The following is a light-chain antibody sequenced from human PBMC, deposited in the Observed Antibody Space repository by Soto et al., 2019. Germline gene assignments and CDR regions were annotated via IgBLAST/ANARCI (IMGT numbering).Light chain of an antibody. CDR3: QQLNSYPWT. Sequence: EIVFTQSPCTLSLSPGERATLSCRASQSVSSNLAWYQQKPGQAPRFLIYGASTRATGIPSRFSGSGSGTEFTLTISSLQPEDFATYYCQQLNSYPWTFGQGTKV. CDR2: GAS. CDR1: QSVSSN. J-gene: IGKJ1*01. V-gene: IGKV3-15*01.